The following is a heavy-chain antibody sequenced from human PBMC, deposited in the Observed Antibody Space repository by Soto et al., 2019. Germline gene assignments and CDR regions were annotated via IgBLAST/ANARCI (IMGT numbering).Heavy chain of an antibody. CDR2: IIPILGIA. Sequence: ASVKVSCKASGGTFSSYTISWVRQAPGQGLEWMGRIIPILGIANYAQKFQGRVTITADKSTSTAYMELSSLRSEDTAVYYCARAALESRLLWFGEPLDYWGQGTLVTVSS. CDR3: ARAALESRLLWFGEPLDY. J-gene: IGHJ4*02. D-gene: IGHD3-10*01. CDR1: GGTFSSYT. V-gene: IGHV1-69*02.